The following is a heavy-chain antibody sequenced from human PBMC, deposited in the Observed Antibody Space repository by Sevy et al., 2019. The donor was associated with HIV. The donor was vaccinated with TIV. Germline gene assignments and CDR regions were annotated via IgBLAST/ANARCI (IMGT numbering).Heavy chain of an antibody. J-gene: IGHJ6*03. CDR3: AKEKYYYYYMDV. V-gene: IGHV3-23*01. Sequence: GGSLRLSCADSGFTFSSYAMSWVRQAPGKGLEWVSAISGSGGSTYYADSLKGRFTISRDNSKNTLYLQMNSLRAEDTAVYYCAKEKYYYYYMDVWGKGTTVTVSS. CDR1: GFTFSSYA. CDR2: ISGSGGST.